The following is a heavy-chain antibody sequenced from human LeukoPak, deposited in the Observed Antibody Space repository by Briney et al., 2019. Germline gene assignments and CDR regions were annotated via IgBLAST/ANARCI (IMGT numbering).Heavy chain of an antibody. CDR3: ARGSRDYDFWSGYSLIDY. Sequence: PSETLSLTCTVSGGSISSYYWSWIRQPPGKGLEWIGYIYYSGSTNYNPSLKSRVTISVDTSKNQFSLKLTSVTAADTAVYYCARGSRDYDFWSGYSLIDYWGQGTPVTVSS. J-gene: IGHJ4*02. D-gene: IGHD3-3*01. CDR1: GGSISSYY. CDR2: IYYSGST. V-gene: IGHV4-59*01.